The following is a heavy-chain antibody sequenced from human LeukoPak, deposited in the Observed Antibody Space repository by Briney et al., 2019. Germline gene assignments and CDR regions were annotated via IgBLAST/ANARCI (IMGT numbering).Heavy chain of an antibody. D-gene: IGHD3-10*01. CDR1: GYPFSSYW. Sequence: GGSLRLSCAGSGYPFSSYWMHWVRQVPGKGLVWVSRINEGGSSTSYAESVRGRFTISRDNSKNTLYLQMNSLRAENTAVYYCAKDRDYYGSGSYRYWGQGTLVTVSS. CDR3: AKDRDYYGSGSYRY. V-gene: IGHV3-74*01. CDR2: INEGGSST. J-gene: IGHJ4*02.